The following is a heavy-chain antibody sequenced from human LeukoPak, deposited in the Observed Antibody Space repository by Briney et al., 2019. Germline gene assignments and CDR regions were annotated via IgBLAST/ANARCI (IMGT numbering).Heavy chain of an antibody. CDR2: IYYSGST. J-gene: IGHJ4*02. Sequence: PSETLSLTCTVSGGSISSYYWSWIRQPPGKGLEWIGYIYYSGSTNYNPSLKSRVTISVDTSKNQFSLKLSSVTAADTAVYYCARVAQREDVFDYWGQGTLVTVSS. CDR3: ARVAQREDVFDY. V-gene: IGHV4-59*01. CDR1: GGSISSYY. D-gene: IGHD2-15*01.